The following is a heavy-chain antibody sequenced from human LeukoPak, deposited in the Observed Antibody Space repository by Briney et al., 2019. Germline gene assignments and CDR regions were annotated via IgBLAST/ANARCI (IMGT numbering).Heavy chain of an antibody. D-gene: IGHD1-26*01. CDR2: ISSSSSYI. J-gene: IGHJ4*02. V-gene: IGHV3-21*01. Sequence: SGGSLTLSCAVSGFTFSSYSMNWVRQAPGKGLEWVSSISSSSSYIYYADSVKGRFTISRDNAKNSLYLQMNSLRAEDTAVYYCARDAFLSSPELIYYFDYWGQGTLVTVSS. CDR1: GFTFSSYS. CDR3: ARDAFLSSPELIYYFDY.